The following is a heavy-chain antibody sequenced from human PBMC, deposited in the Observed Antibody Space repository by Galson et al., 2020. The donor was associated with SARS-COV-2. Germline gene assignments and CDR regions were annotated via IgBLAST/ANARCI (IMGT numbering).Heavy chain of an antibody. CDR1: GFTFSSYA. D-gene: IGHD1-26*01. CDR3: ARGVSGSYLSWFDP. J-gene: IGHJ5*02. CDR2: ISYDGSNK. Sequence: GESLKISCAASGFTFSSYAMHWVRLTPGKGLEWVAVISYDGSNKYYADSVKGRFTISRDNSKNTLYLQMNSLRAEDTAVYYCARGVSGSYLSWFDPWGQGTLVTVSS. V-gene: IGHV3-30*04.